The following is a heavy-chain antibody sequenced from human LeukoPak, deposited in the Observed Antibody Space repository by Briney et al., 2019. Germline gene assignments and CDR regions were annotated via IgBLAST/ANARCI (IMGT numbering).Heavy chain of an antibody. CDR1: GFTFSSYA. Sequence: GGSLRLSCAASGFTFSSYAMSWVRQAPGKGLEWVSAISGSGTTTYYADSVKGRFTISRGNSKNTLYLQMNSLRAEDTAVYYCATSKYFQHWGQGTLVTVSS. V-gene: IGHV3-23*01. J-gene: IGHJ1*01. CDR3: ATSKYFQH. D-gene: IGHD2-2*01. CDR2: ISGSGTTT.